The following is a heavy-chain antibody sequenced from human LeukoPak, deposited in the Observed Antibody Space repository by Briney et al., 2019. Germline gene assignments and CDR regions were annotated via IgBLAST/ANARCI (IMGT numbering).Heavy chain of an antibody. CDR1: GYTFTSYY. CDR2: INPSGGST. Sequence: ASVKVSCEASGYTFTSYYMHGVRQAPGQGLEWMGIINPSGGSTSYAQKFQGRVTMTRDTSTSTVYMELSSLRSEDTAVYYCARDSSSWYKMQYYFDYWGQGTLVTVSS. CDR3: ARDSSSWYKMQYYFDY. V-gene: IGHV1-46*03. D-gene: IGHD6-13*01. J-gene: IGHJ4*02.